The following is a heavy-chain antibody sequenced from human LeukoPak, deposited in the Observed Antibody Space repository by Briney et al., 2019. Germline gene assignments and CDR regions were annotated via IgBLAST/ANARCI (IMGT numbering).Heavy chain of an antibody. D-gene: IGHD3-3*01. Sequence: GGSLRLSCAASGFTCSSYWMSWVRQAPGKGLEWVANIKQDGSEKYYVDSVKGRFTISRDNAKNSLYLQMNSLRAEDTAVYYCAREGDFDYMDVWGKGTTVTVSS. CDR1: GFTCSSYW. CDR2: IKQDGSEK. V-gene: IGHV3-7*01. CDR3: AREGDFDYMDV. J-gene: IGHJ6*03.